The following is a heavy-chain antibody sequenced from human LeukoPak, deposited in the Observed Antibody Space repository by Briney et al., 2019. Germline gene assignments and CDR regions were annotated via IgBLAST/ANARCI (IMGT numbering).Heavy chain of an antibody. V-gene: IGHV3-23*01. Sequence: ETGGSLRLSCAASGFTFSNYAMSWVRQAPGKGLEWVSGMSGSGGVTYYADSVKGRFTISRDNAKKSLYLQMNSLRAEDTAVYYCASGLNMVTVPFDYWGQGTLVNVSS. J-gene: IGHJ4*02. CDR1: GFTFSNYA. CDR2: MSGSGGVT. D-gene: IGHD2-21*02. CDR3: ASGLNMVTVPFDY.